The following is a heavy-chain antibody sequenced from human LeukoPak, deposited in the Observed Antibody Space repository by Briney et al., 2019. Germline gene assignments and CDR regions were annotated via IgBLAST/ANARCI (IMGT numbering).Heavy chain of an antibody. CDR1: GFTFSSYS. Sequence: GGSLRLSCAASGFTFSSYSMHWVRQGPGKGLVWVSRLDTDGSNTNYADSVRGRFTISRDNAKNTLYLQMNSLRVEDTAVYYCARSPGGYFDLWGRGILVTLSS. J-gene: IGHJ2*01. D-gene: IGHD3-10*01. V-gene: IGHV3-74*01. CDR2: LDTDGSNT. CDR3: ARSPGGYFDL.